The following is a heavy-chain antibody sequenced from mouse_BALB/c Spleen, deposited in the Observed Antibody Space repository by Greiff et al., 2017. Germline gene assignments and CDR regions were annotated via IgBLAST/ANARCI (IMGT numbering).Heavy chain of an antibody. CDR2: IWAGGST. Sequence: VKLVESGPGLVAPSQSLSITCTVSGFSLTSYGVHWVRQPPGKGLEWLGVIWAGGSTNYNSALMSRLSISKDNSKSQVFLKMNSLQTDDTAMYYCARDEVRRGYAMDYWGQGTSVTVSS. D-gene: IGHD2-14*01. CDR3: ARDEVRRGYAMDY. J-gene: IGHJ4*01. CDR1: GFSLTSYG. V-gene: IGHV2-9*02.